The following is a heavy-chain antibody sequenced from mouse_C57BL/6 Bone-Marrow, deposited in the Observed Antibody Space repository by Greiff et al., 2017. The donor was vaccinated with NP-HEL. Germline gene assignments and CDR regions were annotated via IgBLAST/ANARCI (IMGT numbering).Heavy chain of an antibody. V-gene: IGHV1-26*01. CDR3: ARRDDGYPYAMDY. D-gene: IGHD2-3*01. Sequence: EVQLQQSGPELVKPGASVKISCKASGYTFTDYYMNWVKQSHGKSLEWIGDINPNNGGTSYNQKFKGKATLTVDKSSSTAYMELRSLTSGDTAVYYCARRDDGYPYAMDYWGQGTSVTVSS. CDR1: GYTFTDYY. J-gene: IGHJ4*01. CDR2: INPNNGGT.